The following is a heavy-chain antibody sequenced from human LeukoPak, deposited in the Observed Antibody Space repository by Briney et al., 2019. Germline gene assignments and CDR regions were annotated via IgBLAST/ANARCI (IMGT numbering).Heavy chain of an antibody. V-gene: IGHV4-34*01. Sequence: SETLSLTCAVYGGSFSGYYWSWIRQPPGKGLEWIGEINHSGSTNYNSSLKSRVTISVDTSKNQFSLKLSSVTAADTAVYYCARGGGYSGYDLAFYWGQGTLVTVSS. CDR3: ARGGGYSGYDLAFY. J-gene: IGHJ4*02. CDR2: INHSGST. CDR1: GGSFSGYY. D-gene: IGHD5-12*01.